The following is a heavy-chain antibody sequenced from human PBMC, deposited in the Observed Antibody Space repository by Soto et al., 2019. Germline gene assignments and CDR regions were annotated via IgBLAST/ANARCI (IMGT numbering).Heavy chain of an antibody. J-gene: IGHJ6*02. Sequence: PGGSLRLSCSASGFTFSSYAMHWVRQAPGKGLEYVSAISSNGGSTYYADSVKGRFTISRDNSKNTLYLQMSSLRAEDTAVYYCVGNYGSGSYYSGHYYYGMDVWGQGTTVTVSS. V-gene: IGHV3-64D*06. D-gene: IGHD3-10*01. CDR3: VGNYGSGSYYSGHYYYGMDV. CDR2: ISSNGGST. CDR1: GFTFSSYA.